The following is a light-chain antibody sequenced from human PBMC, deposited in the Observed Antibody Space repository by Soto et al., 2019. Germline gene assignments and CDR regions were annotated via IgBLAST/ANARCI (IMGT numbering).Light chain of an antibody. V-gene: IGKV3-20*01. CDR1: QSVRSSY. CDR2: GVS. Sequence: EIVLTQSPGTLSLSPGERATLSCRASQSVRSSYLAWYQQKLGQAPRLLIYGVSNRATGITDRFSGSGSGTDFTLTISRLESEDFAVYYCEQYGTSPRRFGQGTKVEIK. J-gene: IGKJ1*01. CDR3: EQYGTSPRR.